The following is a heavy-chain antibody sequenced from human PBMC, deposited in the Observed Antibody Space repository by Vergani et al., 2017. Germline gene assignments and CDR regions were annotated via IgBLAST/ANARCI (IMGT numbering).Heavy chain of an antibody. J-gene: IGHJ5*02. CDR2: IIPILGLS. V-gene: IGHV1-69*02. CDR3: ARKPYSSSWYNWFDP. D-gene: IGHD6-13*01. Sequence: QVQLVQSGAEVKKPGSSVKVSCKASGGTFSSYTISWVRQAPGQGLEWMGRIIPILGLSNYAQKFQGRVTITADKSTSTAYMELSSLRAEDTAMYYCARKPYSSSWYNWFDPWGQGTLVTVSS. CDR1: GGTFSSYT.